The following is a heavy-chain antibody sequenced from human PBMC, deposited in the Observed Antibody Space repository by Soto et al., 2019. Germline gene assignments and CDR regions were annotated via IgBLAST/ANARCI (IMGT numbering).Heavy chain of an antibody. CDR3: AKNGVRVRGVIISGNYFDY. CDR2: ISGSGGST. J-gene: IGHJ4*02. V-gene: IGHV3-23*01. Sequence: EVQLLESGGGLVQPGGSLRLSCAASGFTFSSYAMSWVRQAPGKGLEWVSAISGSGGSTYYADSVKGRFTISRDNSKNTLYLQMNSLRAEDTAVYYCAKNGVRVRGVIISGNYFDYWGQGTLVTVSS. D-gene: IGHD3-10*01. CDR1: GFTFSSYA.